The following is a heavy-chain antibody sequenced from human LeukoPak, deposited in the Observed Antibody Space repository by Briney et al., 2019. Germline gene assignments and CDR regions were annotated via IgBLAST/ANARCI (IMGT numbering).Heavy chain of an antibody. V-gene: IGHV1-69*01. J-gene: IGHJ6*03. Sequence: SSVKVSYKASGGTFSSYSISWVRQAPGQGLEWMGGMIPMFGTANYAQKFQGRVTITADESTSTAYMELSSLRSEDTAVYYCARGGYYDILTGYYPNYYYMDVWGKGTTVTVSS. CDR2: MIPMFGTA. CDR3: ARGGYYDILTGYYPNYYYMDV. CDR1: GGTFSSYS. D-gene: IGHD3-9*01.